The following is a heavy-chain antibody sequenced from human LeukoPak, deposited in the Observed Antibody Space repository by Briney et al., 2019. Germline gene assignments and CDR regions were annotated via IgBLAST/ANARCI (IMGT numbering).Heavy chain of an antibody. CDR1: GYSFTSYW. CDR3: QKTAYEILTGYYNYFDY. J-gene: IGHJ4*02. V-gene: IGHV5-51*01. D-gene: IGHD3-9*01. Sequence: GESLKISCKGSGYSFTSYWIGWVRQLPGKCPEWMGIIYPGDSDTRYSPSFQGQVTISADKSISTAYLQWSSLQASDTVFFFRQKTAYEILTGYYNYFDYWGQGTLVTVSS. CDR2: IYPGDSDT.